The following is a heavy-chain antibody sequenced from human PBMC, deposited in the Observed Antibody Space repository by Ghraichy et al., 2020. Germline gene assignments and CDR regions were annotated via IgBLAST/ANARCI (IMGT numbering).Heavy chain of an antibody. CDR1: GYSISSGYY. D-gene: IGHD3-10*01. V-gene: IGHV4-38-2*02. CDR2: IYHSGST. CDR3: ASGGGRENNWFDP. Sequence: SETLSLTCTVSGYSISSGYYWGWIRQPPGKGLEWIGSIYHSGSTYYNPSLKSRVTISVDTSKNQFSLKLSSVTAADTAVYYCASGGGRENNWFDPWGQGTLVTVSS. J-gene: IGHJ5*02.